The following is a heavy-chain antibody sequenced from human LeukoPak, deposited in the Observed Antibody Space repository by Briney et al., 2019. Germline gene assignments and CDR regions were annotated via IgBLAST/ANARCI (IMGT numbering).Heavy chain of an antibody. V-gene: IGHV4-39*07. J-gene: IGHJ5*02. CDR2: IYYSGST. CDR1: GGSISSSSYY. Sequence: SETRSLTCTVSGGSISSSSYYWGWIRQPPGKGLEWIGSIYYSGSTYYNPSLKSRVTISVDTSKNQFSLKPSSVTAADTAVYYCARDQGHNWFDPWGQGTLVTVSS. CDR3: ARDQGHNWFDP.